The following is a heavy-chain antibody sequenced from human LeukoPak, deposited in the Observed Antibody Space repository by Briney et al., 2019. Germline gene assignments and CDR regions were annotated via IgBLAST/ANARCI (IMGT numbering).Heavy chain of an antibody. CDR2: ISYNGGIT. Sequence: PGRSLRLSCAASGFTFSDYSMHWVRQAPGKGLEWVAVISYNGGITHYADSVKGRFTVSRDNSKSTAYLQVNSLRGEDTATFYCARGSRQKDYWGQGTLVTVST. J-gene: IGHJ4*01. CDR1: GFTFSDYS. CDR3: ARGSRQKDY. D-gene: IGHD2-15*01. V-gene: IGHV3-30*01.